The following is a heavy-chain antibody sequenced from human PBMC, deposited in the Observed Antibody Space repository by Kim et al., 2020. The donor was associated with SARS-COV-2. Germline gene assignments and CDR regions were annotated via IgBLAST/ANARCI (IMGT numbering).Heavy chain of an antibody. V-gene: IGHV4-34*01. CDR1: GGSFSGYY. CDR2: INHSGST. Sequence: SETLSLTCAVYGGSFSGYYWSWIRQPPGKGLEWIGEINHSGSTNYNPSLKSRVTISVDTSKNQFSLKLSSVTAADTAVYYCASMKYGSGSYPHAFDIWGQGTMVTVSS. D-gene: IGHD3-10*01. J-gene: IGHJ3*02. CDR3: ASMKYGSGSYPHAFDI.